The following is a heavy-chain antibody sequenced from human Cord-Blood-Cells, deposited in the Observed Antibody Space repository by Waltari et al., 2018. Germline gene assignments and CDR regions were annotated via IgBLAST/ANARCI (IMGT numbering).Heavy chain of an antibody. CDR3: ARGTPANWGLLRAFDI. CDR1: GGSFSGYY. D-gene: IGHD7-27*01. CDR2: INHSGST. V-gene: IGHV4-34*01. J-gene: IGHJ3*02. Sequence: QVQLQQWGAGPLKPSETLSLTCAVYGGSFSGYYWSWIRQPPGKGLEWIGEINHSGSTNYNPSLKSRVTISVDTSKNQFSLKLSSVTAADTAVYYCARGTPANWGLLRAFDIWGQGTMVTVSS.